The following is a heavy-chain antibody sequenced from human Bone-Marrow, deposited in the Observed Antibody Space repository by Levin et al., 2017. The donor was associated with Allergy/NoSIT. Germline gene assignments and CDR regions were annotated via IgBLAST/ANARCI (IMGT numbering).Heavy chain of an antibody. Sequence: GESLKISCAASGFTFSDYYMSWIRQAPGKGLEWVSYISSSGSTIYYADSVKGRFTISRDNAKNSLYLQMNSLRAEDTAVYYCARDNVMAAVEAFDIWGQGTMVTVSS. J-gene: IGHJ3*02. V-gene: IGHV3-11*01. CDR2: ISSSGSTI. CDR3: ARDNVMAAVEAFDI. CDR1: GFTFSDYY. D-gene: IGHD6-13*01.